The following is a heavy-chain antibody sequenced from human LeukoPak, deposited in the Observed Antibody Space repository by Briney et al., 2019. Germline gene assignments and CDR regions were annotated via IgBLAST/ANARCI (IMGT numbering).Heavy chain of an antibody. CDR2: ISAYNGNT. J-gene: IGHJ4*02. D-gene: IGHD1-1*01. CDR3: VRSGPRDNWNDDY. V-gene: IGHV1-18*01. Sequence: ASVKVSCKTSGYTFTTYGISWVRQAPGHGLEWMGYISAYNGNTNYRRKLQGRVTMTTDTSTNTAYLELRSLTSDDTAVYYCVRSGPRDNWNDDYWGQGTRVTVSS. CDR1: GYTFTTYG.